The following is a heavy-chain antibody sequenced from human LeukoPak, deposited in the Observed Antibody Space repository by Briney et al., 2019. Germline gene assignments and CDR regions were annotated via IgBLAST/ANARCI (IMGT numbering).Heavy chain of an antibody. CDR2: ISSSSSTI. CDR1: GFTFSSYS. CDR3: ASHNEGILWFGEYG. J-gene: IGHJ4*02. Sequence: GGSLRLSCAASGFTFSSYSMNWVRQAPGKGLEWVSYISSSSSTIYYADSVKGRFTISRDNAKNSLYLQMNSLRAEDTAVYYCASHNEGILWFGEYGRGQGTLVTVSS. D-gene: IGHD3-10*01. V-gene: IGHV3-48*04.